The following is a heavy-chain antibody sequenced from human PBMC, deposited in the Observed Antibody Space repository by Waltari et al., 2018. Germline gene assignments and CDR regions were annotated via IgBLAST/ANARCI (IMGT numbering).Heavy chain of an antibody. D-gene: IGHD3-22*01. CDR2: IEPGDSDT. CDR3: ARLAEGSYYYDSSGYVSGMDV. CDR1: GYSFTSYW. V-gene: IGHV5-51*03. J-gene: IGHJ6*02. Sequence: EVQLVQSGAEVKKPGESLKISCKGSGYSFTSYWIGWVRQMPGNGLEWMGIIEPGDSDTIYSRSILGQVTISADKSISTAYLQWSSLNAADTAMYYCARLAEGSYYYDSSGYVSGMDVWGQGTTVTVSS.